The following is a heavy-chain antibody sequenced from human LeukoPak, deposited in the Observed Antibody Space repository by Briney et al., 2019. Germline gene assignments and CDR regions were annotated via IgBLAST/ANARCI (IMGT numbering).Heavy chain of an antibody. V-gene: IGHV1-2*02. D-gene: IGHD1-7*01. CDR3: ARDRVNYANQYNWFDP. CDR2: INPNSGGT. Sequence: RASVKVSCKASGYTFTGYCMHWVRQAPGRGLEWMGWINPNSGGTNYAQKFQGRVTMTRDTSISTAYMELSRLRSDDTAVYYCARDRVNYANQYNWFDPWGQGTLVTVSS. J-gene: IGHJ5*02. CDR1: GYTFTGYC.